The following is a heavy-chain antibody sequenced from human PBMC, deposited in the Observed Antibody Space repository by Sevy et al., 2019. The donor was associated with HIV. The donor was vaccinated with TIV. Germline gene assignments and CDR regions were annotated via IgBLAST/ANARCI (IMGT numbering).Heavy chain of an antibody. D-gene: IGHD2-2*01. V-gene: IGHV3-21*01. CDR3: ARALWDIVVVPAAIPHWFDP. Sequence: GGSLRLSCAASVFTFSSYSMNWVRQAPGKGLEWVSSISSSSSYIYYADSVKGRFTISRDNAKNSLYLQMNSLRAEDTAVYYCARALWDIVVVPAAIPHWFDPWGQGTLVTVSS. CDR2: ISSSSSYI. CDR1: VFTFSSYS. J-gene: IGHJ5*02.